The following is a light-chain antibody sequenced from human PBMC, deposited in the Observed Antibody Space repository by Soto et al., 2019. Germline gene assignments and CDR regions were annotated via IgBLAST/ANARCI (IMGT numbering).Light chain of an antibody. V-gene: IGLV1-47*01. CDR3: IAWDGVLNGPV. CDR1: GSNIESNY. CDR2: KDY. J-gene: IGLJ2*01. Sequence: QLVLTQPPSASGTPGQRVTISCSGGGSNIESNYVSWYQQFPGTAPKLLIFKDYQRPSGVPDRFFGSKSGASASLAISGLRSEDEADYYCIAWDGVLNGPVFGGGTKVTVL.